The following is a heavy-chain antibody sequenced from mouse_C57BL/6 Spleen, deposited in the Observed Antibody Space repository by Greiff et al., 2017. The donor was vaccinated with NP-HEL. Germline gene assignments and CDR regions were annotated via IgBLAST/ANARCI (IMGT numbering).Heavy chain of an antibody. D-gene: IGHD1-1*01. J-gene: IGHJ2*01. CDR1: GYTFTSYW. Sequence: VQLQQPGAELVKPGASVKLSCKASGYTFTSYWMHWVKQRPGQGLEWIGMIHPNSGSTNYNEKFKSKATLTVDKSSSTAYMQLSSLTSEDSAVYYCARYCGSSSTYYGDWGQGTTLTVAS. CDR3: ARYCGSSSTYYGD. V-gene: IGHV1-64*01. CDR2: IHPNSGST.